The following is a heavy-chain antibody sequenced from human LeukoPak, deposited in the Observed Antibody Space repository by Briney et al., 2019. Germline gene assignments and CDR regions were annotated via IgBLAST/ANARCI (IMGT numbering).Heavy chain of an antibody. V-gene: IGHV3-23*01. CDR2: ISGSGGST. J-gene: IGHJ3*02. Sequence: SGGSLRLSCSASGFTFTNYAMSWVRQASGKGLEWVSSISGSGGSTYYAASVRGRFTVSRDNSKNTLSLQMNSLKTEDTALYYCSTGRPHDGFDIWGQGTMVTVSS. CDR1: GFTFTNYA. CDR3: STGRPHDGFDI.